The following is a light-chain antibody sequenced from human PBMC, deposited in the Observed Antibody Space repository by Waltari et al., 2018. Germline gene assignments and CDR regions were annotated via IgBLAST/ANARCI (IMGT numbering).Light chain of an antibody. J-gene: IGLJ2*01. CDR1: SLRSYY. CDR3: NPRDSSGNHVL. V-gene: IGLV3-19*01. Sequence: SSELTQDPAVSVALGQTVRITCQGDSLRSYYASWYQQKPGQAPVLVIYGKNNRPSGIPERSSGSTSGNTASLTISGAQAEDEADYYCNPRDSSGNHVLFGGGTKLTVL. CDR2: GKN.